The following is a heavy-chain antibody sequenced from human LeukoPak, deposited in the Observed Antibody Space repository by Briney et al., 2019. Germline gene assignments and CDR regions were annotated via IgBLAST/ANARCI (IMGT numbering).Heavy chain of an antibody. CDR1: GYIFTGYY. V-gene: IGHV1-2*02. J-gene: IGHJ5*02. CDR3: ARAVRIAAAGTVFLGFDP. D-gene: IGHD6-13*01. Sequence: ASVKVSCKASGYIFTGYYMHWVRQAPGQGREWMGWINPNSGGTNYAQKFQGRVTMTRDTDISTAYIDLSRLRSDDTAVYYCARAVRIAAAGTVFLGFDPWGQGTLVTVSS. CDR2: INPNSGGT.